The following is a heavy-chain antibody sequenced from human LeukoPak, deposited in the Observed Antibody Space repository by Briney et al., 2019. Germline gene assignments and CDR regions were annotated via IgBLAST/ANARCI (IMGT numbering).Heavy chain of an antibody. J-gene: IGHJ5*02. V-gene: IGHV4-31*03. Sequence: SQTLSLTCTISGGSISSGDYFWGWIRQHPGKGLEWIGYIYYSGSTYYNPSLKSRVIISVDTSKNQFSLMLNSVTAADTAMYYCARRGTGRRFDPWGQGTLVTVSS. D-gene: IGHD3-10*01. CDR3: ARRGTGRRFDP. CDR1: GGSISSGDYF. CDR2: IYYSGST.